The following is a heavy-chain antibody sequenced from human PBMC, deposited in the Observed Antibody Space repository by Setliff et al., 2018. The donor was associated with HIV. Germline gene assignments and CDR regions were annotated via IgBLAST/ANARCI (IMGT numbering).Heavy chain of an antibody. D-gene: IGHD3-16*01. J-gene: IGHJ4*02. Sequence: ASVKVSCQASGYTFINYGISWVRQAPGQGLEWMGWISAYNGNTNYAQKFQGRVTMTTDASTSTAYMELGSLTSDDTAFYYCASAGEMLTVRFYYLAQGTLVTVSS. V-gene: IGHV1-18*01. CDR2: ISAYNGNT. CDR1: GYTFINYG. CDR3: ASAGEMLTVRFYY.